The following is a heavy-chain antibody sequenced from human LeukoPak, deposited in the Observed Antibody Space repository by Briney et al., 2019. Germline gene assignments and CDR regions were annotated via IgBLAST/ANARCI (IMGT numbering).Heavy chain of an antibody. CDR1: GGSISSSSYY. V-gene: IGHV4-39*07. CDR2: IYYSGST. D-gene: IGHD3-16*02. Sequence: SETLSLTCTVSGGSISSSSYYWGWIRQPPGKGLEWIGSIYYSGSTYYNPSLKSRVTISVDTSKNQFSLKLSSVTAADTAVYYCARVAPYDYVWGSYLPFDYWGQGTLVTVSS. CDR3: ARVAPYDYVWGSYLPFDY. J-gene: IGHJ4*02.